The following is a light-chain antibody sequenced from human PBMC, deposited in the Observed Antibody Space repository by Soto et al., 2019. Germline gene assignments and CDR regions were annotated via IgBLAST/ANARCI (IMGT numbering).Light chain of an antibody. Sequence: QSVLTQPASVSGSPGQSITISCTGTSSDVGGYNYVSWYQQHPGKAPKLMIYEVSNRPSGVSNRFSGSKSGNTASLTISGLQAEDEADYYCCSYAGNSSFVFGTGTKVTV. J-gene: IGLJ1*01. CDR1: SSDVGGYNY. CDR3: CSYAGNSSFV. CDR2: EVS. V-gene: IGLV2-14*01.